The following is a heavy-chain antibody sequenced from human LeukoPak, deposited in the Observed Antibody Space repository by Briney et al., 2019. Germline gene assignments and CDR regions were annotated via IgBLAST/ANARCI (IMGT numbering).Heavy chain of an antibody. CDR2: IYSGGDT. D-gene: IGHD1-1*01. Sequence: GGSLRLSCAASGFTVSRKYMSWVRQAPGKGLEWVSVIYSGGDTYYADSVKGRFTISRDNSKNTLYLQMNSLRAEDTAIYYCAREGVQPYYYYYGMDVWGQGTTVTVSS. CDR3: AREGVQPYYYYYGMDV. V-gene: IGHV3-53*01. CDR1: GFTVSRKY. J-gene: IGHJ6*02.